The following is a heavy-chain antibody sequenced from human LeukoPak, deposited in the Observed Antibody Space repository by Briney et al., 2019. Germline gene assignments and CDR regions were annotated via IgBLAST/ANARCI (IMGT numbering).Heavy chain of an antibody. CDR1: GGSFSGYY. CDR3: ARARDIVVVVAATYRGYFDY. J-gene: IGHJ4*02. V-gene: IGHV4-34*01. Sequence: PSETLSLTCAVYGGSFSGYYWSWIRQPPGKGLEWIGEINHSGSTNYNPSLKSRVTISVDTSKNQFSLKLSSVTAADTAVYYCARARDIVVVVAATYRGYFDYWGQGTLVTVSS. D-gene: IGHD2-15*01. CDR2: INHSGST.